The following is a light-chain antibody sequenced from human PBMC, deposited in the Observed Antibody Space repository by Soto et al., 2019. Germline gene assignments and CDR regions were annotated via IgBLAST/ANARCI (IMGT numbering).Light chain of an antibody. CDR2: DAS. V-gene: IGKV3-11*01. Sequence: EIVMTQSPATLSVSPGERASLSCRASQSISSKLAWYQQKPGQAPRLLIYDASNRASGIPARFSGSGSGTDFTLTISSLDPEDFAVYYCQQRSKWPLTFGQGTRLEIK. J-gene: IGKJ5*01. CDR1: QSISSK. CDR3: QQRSKWPLT.